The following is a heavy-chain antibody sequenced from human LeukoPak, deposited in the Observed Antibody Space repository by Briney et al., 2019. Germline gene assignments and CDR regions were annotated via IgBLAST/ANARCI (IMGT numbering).Heavy chain of an antibody. CDR2: MGVVGDT. Sequence: GGSLRLSCAASGFTFSNCDFHWVRQAAGKGLEWVSAMGVVGDTYYSGSVKGRFTISRESAKNSLYLQMNSLRDGDTAVYYCAREYCSGGNCAGGFYFDLWGRVTPVTVSS. CDR3: AREYCSGGNCAGGFYFDL. J-gene: IGHJ2*01. CDR1: GFTFSNCD. D-gene: IGHD2-15*01. V-gene: IGHV3-13*01.